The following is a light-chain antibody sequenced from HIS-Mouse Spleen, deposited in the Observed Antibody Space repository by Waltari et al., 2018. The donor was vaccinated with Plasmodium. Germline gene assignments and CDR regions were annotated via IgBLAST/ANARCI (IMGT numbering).Light chain of an antibody. V-gene: IGKV1-5*03. CDR1: QSICSW. CDR2: KAS. J-gene: IGKJ2*01. CDR3: QQYNSYSGT. Sequence: DIQMTQSPSTLSASVGDRVTITCRASQSICSWLAWYQQKPGKAPKLLIYKASSVESGVPSRFSGSGSGTEFTLTISSLQPDDFATYYCQQYNSYSGTFGQGTKLEIK.